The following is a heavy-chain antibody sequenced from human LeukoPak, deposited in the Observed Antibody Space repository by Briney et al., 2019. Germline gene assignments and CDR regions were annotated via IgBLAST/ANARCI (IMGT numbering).Heavy chain of an antibody. D-gene: IGHD3-22*01. CDR2: IYHSGST. V-gene: IGHV4-38-2*02. J-gene: IGHJ4*02. CDR3: ARVSTRYYYDSSGPFDY. CDR1: GYSISSGYY. Sequence: PSETLSLTCTVSGYSISSGYYWGWIRPPPGKGLEWIGSIYHSGSTYYNPSLKSRVTISVDTSKDQFSLKLSSVTAADTAVYYCARVSTRYYYDSSGPFDYWGQGTLVTVSS.